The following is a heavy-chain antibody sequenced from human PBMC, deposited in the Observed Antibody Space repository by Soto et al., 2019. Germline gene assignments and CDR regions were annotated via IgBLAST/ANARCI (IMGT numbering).Heavy chain of an antibody. CDR1: GYTFTSYG. J-gene: IGHJ5*02. CDR3: ARSPDVLRFLEWSINWFDP. CDR2: ISAYNGNT. D-gene: IGHD3-3*01. V-gene: IGHV1-18*01. Sequence: GASVKVSCKASGYTFTSYGISWVRQAPGQGLEWMGWISAYNGNTNYAQKLQGRVTMTTDTSTSTAYMELRSLRSDDTAVYCCARSPDVLRFLEWSINWFDPWGQGTLVTVSS.